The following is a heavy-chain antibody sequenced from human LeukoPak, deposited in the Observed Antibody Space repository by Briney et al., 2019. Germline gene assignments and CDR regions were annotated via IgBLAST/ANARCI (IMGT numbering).Heavy chain of an antibody. J-gene: IGHJ5*02. CDR3: ASRKRPSIAAAERFDP. CDR2: IIPIFGTA. D-gene: IGHD6-13*01. V-gene: IGHV1-69*13. Sequence: SVKLSCKASGGTFSRYAISWVRQAPGPRLEWMGGIIPIFGTANYAQKFQGRVTITADESTSTAYMELSSVRAEDTAVYYCASRKRPSIAAAERFDPWCQGTLVTVSS. CDR1: GGTFSRYA.